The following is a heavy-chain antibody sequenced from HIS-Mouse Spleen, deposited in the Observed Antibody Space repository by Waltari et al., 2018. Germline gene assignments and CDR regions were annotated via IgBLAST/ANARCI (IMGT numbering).Heavy chain of an antibody. CDR2: IYHSGRT. CDR1: GYSISSGYC. CDR3: AREPHLQLELAFDI. Sequence: QVQLQESGPGLVKPSETLSLTCTVSGYSISSGYCWGWIRQPPGKGREWFGRIYHSGRTYNTPSLKSRVTISVDTSKNQFSLRLSSVTAADTAVYYCAREPHLQLELAFDIWGQGTMVTVSS. J-gene: IGHJ3*02. V-gene: IGHV4-38-2*02. D-gene: IGHD1-1*01.